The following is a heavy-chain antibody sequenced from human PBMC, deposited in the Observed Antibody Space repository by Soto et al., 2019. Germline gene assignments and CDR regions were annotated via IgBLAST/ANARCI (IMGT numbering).Heavy chain of an antibody. V-gene: IGHV4-34*01. J-gene: IGHJ4*02. D-gene: IGHD6-6*01. CDR3: ARVPFSYSSSSSLPMLDY. CDR1: GGSFSGYY. CDR2: INHSGST. Sequence: TSETLSLTCAVYGGSFSGYYWSWIRQPPGKGLEWIGEINHSGSTNYNPSLKSRVTISVDTSKNQFSLKLSSVTAADTAVYYCARVPFSYSSSSSLPMLDYWGQGTLVTVSS.